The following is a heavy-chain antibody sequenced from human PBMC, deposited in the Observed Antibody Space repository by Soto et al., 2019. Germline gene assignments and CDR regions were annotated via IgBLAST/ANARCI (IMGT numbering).Heavy chain of an antibody. V-gene: IGHV3-33*01. J-gene: IGHJ6*02. Sequence: QVQLVESGGGVVQPGRSLRLSCAASGFTFSSYGMHWVRQAPGKGLEWVAVIWYDGSNKCYADSVKGRFTISRDNSKNTLYLQMNSLRAEDTAVYYCAREPIGRRYYYGMDVWGQGTTVTVSS. CDR3: AREPIGRRYYYGMDV. CDR2: IWYDGSNK. CDR1: GFTFSSYG. D-gene: IGHD1-26*01.